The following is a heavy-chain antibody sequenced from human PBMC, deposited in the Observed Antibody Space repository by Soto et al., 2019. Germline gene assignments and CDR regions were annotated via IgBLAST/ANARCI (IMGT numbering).Heavy chain of an antibody. CDR1: GGSFSGYY. Sequence: QVQLQQWGAGLLKPSETLSLTCAVYGGSFSGYYWSWIRQPPGQGMEWIGEINHSGSTNYNPSIKSRVTISVDTSKHQFSLKLSSVTAAATAVYYCARSRSGPGYSSGWGQGTLVTVSS. J-gene: IGHJ4*02. V-gene: IGHV4-34*01. CDR2: INHSGST. D-gene: IGHD6-19*01. CDR3: ARSRSGPGYSSG.